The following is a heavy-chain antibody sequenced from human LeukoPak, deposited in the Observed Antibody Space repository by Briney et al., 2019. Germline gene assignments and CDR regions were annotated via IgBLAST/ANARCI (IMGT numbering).Heavy chain of an antibody. J-gene: IGHJ4*02. Sequence: SGPTLVKPTQTLTLTCTFSGFSLSTSGVGVGWIRQPPGKALEWLALIYWNDDKRYSPSLKSRLTITKDTSKNQVVLTMTSMDPVDTATYYCAHSGYSNYVLRPPDYWGQGTLVTVSS. D-gene: IGHD4-11*01. CDR1: GFSLSTSGVG. CDR2: IYWNDDK. CDR3: AHSGYSNYVLRPPDY. V-gene: IGHV2-5*01.